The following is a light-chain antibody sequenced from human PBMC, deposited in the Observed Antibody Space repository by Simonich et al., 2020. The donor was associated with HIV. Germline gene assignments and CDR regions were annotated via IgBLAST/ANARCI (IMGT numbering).Light chain of an antibody. CDR3: QQYYSAPLT. V-gene: IGKV4-1*01. CDR2: WAS. J-gene: IGKJ1*01. CDR1: QRVLYRSNNKNY. Sequence: DIVMTQSPDSLGVSLGERATINCKSSQRVLYRSNNKNYLAWYQQKPGQPPKLLIYWASTRESGVPDRFSGSGSGTDFTLTISSLQAEDVAVYYCQQYYSAPLTFGQGTKVEIK.